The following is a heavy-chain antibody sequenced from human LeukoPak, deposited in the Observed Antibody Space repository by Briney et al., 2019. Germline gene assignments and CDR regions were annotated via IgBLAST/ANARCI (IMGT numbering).Heavy chain of an antibody. J-gene: IGHJ4*02. V-gene: IGHV3-21*01. Sequence: PGGSLRLSCAASGCTFSTYSMNGVRQAPGKGLEWVSSISSSSNYIYYADSVKGRFTISRDNAKNSLYLQMNSLRAEDTAVYYCARGDTAMVPCYWGQGTLVTVSS. CDR2: ISSSSNYI. CDR3: ARGDTAMVPCY. D-gene: IGHD5-18*01. CDR1: GCTFSTYS.